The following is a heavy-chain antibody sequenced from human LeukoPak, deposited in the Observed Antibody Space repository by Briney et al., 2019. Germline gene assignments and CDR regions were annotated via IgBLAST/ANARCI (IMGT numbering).Heavy chain of an antibody. CDR2: ITAFNGNT. J-gene: IGHJ4*02. Sequence: ASVKVSCKASGYSFTSNGISWVRQAPGQGLEWMGWITAFNGNTNYAQKFRGRVTMTTDISTSAAYLEVRSLSSDDTAVYYCARYAGLVPAAMDYWGQGSLVTVSS. CDR1: GYSFTSNG. D-gene: IGHD2-2*01. V-gene: IGHV1-18*01. CDR3: ARYAGLVPAAMDY.